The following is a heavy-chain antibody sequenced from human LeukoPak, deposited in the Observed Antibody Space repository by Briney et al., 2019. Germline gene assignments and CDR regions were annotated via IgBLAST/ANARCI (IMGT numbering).Heavy chain of an antibody. CDR1: GYTFTGYY. J-gene: IGHJ5*02. CDR3: ARDPTSWFGESKNWFDL. Sequence: GASVKVSCKASGYTFTGYYMHWVRQAPGQGLEWMGWINPNSGGTNYAQKFQGRVTMTRDTSISTAYMELSRLRSDDTAVYYCARDPTSWFGESKNWFDLWGQGTLVTVSS. V-gene: IGHV1-2*02. D-gene: IGHD3-10*01. CDR2: INPNSGGT.